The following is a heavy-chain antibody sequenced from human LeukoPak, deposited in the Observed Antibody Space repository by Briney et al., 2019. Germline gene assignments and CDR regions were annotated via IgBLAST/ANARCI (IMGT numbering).Heavy chain of an antibody. Sequence: SETLSLTCTVSGGSISSSSYYWGWIRQPPGKGLEWIGSIYYSGSTYYNPSLKSRVTISVDTSKNQFSLKLSSVTAADTAVYYCAGLAGESGAFDIWGQGTIVTVSS. CDR3: AGLAGESGAFDI. J-gene: IGHJ3*02. V-gene: IGHV4-39*01. D-gene: IGHD3-16*01. CDR2: IYYSGST. CDR1: GGSISSSSYY.